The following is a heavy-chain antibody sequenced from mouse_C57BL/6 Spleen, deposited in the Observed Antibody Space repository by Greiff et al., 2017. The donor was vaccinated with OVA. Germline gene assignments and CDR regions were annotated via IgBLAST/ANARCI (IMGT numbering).Heavy chain of an antibody. D-gene: IGHD2-12*01. V-gene: IGHV5-17*01. J-gene: IGHJ4*01. CDR1: GFTFSDYG. Sequence: EVKLVESGGGLVKPGGSLKLSCAASGFTFSDYGMHWVRQAPEKGLEWVAYISSGSSTIYYADTVKGRFTISRDNAKNTLFLQMTSLRSEDTAMYYCARVFYRYYAMDYWGQGTSVTVSS. CDR3: ARVFYRYYAMDY. CDR2: ISSGSSTI.